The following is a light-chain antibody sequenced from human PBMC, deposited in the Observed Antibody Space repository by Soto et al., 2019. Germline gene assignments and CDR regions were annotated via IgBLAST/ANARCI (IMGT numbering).Light chain of an antibody. V-gene: IGKV3-11*01. CDR1: QSLGTY. CDR2: DAS. J-gene: IGKJ2*01. Sequence: EIVLTQSPATLSLSPGERANLSCRASQSLGTYLAWYQKKPGQPPRLLIYDASSRSTGIPPRFSGSGSGTDFTLTITGPQPEDFAVYYCQQRRNWPSCGQGPTLEI. CDR3: QQRRNWPS.